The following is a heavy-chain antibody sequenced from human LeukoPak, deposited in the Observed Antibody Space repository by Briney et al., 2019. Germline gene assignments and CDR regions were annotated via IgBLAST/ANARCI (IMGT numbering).Heavy chain of an antibody. V-gene: IGHV3-30*02. CDR3: AKGGSASHNWFDP. Sequence: PGGSLRLSCEASGFTFSDYGMHWVRQAPGKGLEWVAFIRNDGSNEYYPDSVKGRFTISRDNSRNTLYLQMNSLRPEDTAVYYCAKGGSASHNWFDPWGQGTLVTVSS. J-gene: IGHJ5*02. CDR1: GFTFSDYG. D-gene: IGHD2-15*01. CDR2: IRNDGSNE.